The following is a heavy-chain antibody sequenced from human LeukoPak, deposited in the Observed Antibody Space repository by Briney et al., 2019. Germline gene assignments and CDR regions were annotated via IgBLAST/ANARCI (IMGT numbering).Heavy chain of an antibody. Sequence: SETLSLTCTVSGGSISSSSYYWGWIRQPPGKGLEWIGSIYYSGGTYYNPSLKSRVTISVDTSKNQFSLKLSSVTAADTAVYYCARTTLGYDFWSGYLGYMDVWGKGTTVTVSS. CDR2: IYYSGGT. J-gene: IGHJ6*03. CDR1: GGSISSSSYY. V-gene: IGHV4-39*01. CDR3: ARTTLGYDFWSGYLGYMDV. D-gene: IGHD3-3*01.